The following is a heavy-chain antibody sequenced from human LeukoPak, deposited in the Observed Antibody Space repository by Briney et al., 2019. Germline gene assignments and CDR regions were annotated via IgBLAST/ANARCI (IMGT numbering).Heavy chain of an antibody. CDR2: IYTSGST. V-gene: IGHV4-61*02. Sequence: SETLSLTCTVSGGSISSGSYYWSWIRQPAGKGLEWIGRIYTSGSTYYNPSLKSRVTISVDTSKNQFSLKLSSVTAADTAVYYCARLNYYDSSGYYYVPYFDYWGQGTLVTVSS. CDR3: ARLNYYDSSGYYYVPYFDY. CDR1: GGSISSGSYY. D-gene: IGHD3-22*01. J-gene: IGHJ4*02.